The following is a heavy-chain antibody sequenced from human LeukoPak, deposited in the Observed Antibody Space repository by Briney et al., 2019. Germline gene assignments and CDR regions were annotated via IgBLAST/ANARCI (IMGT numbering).Heavy chain of an antibody. Sequence: SETLSLTCTVSGGSISSYYWSWIRQPPGKGLEWIGYIYYSGSTNYNPSLKSRVTISVDTSKNQFSLKLSSVTAADTAVYYCARLGQVVRGVIYHYYYGMDVWGQGTTVTVSS. V-gene: IGHV4-59*12. CDR1: GGSISSYY. D-gene: IGHD3-10*01. CDR3: ARLGQVVRGVIYHYYYGMDV. J-gene: IGHJ6*02. CDR2: IYYSGST.